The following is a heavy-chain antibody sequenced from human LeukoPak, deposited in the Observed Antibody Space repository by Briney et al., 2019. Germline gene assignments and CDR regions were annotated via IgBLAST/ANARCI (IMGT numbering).Heavy chain of an antibody. J-gene: IGHJ6*02. CDR2: ITGSGGST. CDR3: TKDGGGSLEWLPPMDV. CDR1: GFTFSSHA. D-gene: IGHD3-3*01. Sequence: GGSLRLSCAASGFTFSSHAMGWVRQAPGKGLEWVSSITGSGGSTYYGDSVKGRFTISRDNSKNTLYLQMNSLRAEDTALYYCTKDGGGSLEWLPPMDVWGQGTTVTVSS. V-gene: IGHV3-23*01.